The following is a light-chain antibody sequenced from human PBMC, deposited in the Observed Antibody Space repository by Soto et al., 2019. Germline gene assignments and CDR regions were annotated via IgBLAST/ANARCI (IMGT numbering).Light chain of an antibody. CDR1: QSVSSNY. CDR3: QQYGSSPPRYT. Sequence: EIVLTQSPGTLSLSPGERATLSCRASQSVSSNYLAWYQQKPGQAPRLLIYGASSRATGIPDRFSGSGSGTDFTLTINRLEPEDFAVYYCQQYGSSPPRYTFGQGTKVDIK. CDR2: GAS. J-gene: IGKJ2*01. V-gene: IGKV3-20*01.